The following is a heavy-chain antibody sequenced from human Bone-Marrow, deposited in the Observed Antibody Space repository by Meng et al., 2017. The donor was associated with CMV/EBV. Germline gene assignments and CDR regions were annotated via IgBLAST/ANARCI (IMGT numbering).Heavy chain of an antibody. CDR2: IIPIFGTA. V-gene: IGHV1-69*05. D-gene: IGHD2-2*01. CDR1: GGTFSSYA. Sequence: VKVSCKASGGTFSSYAISWVRQAPGQGLEWMGGIIPIFGTANYAQKFQGRVTITTDESTSTAYMELSSLRSEDTAVYYCATRGYCSSTSCYDYYYYGMDVWGQGTTVTVSS. J-gene: IGHJ6*02. CDR3: ATRGYCSSTSCYDYYYYGMDV.